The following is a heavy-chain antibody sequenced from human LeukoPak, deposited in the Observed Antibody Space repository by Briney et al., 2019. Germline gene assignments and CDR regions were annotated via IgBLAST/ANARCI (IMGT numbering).Heavy chain of an antibody. CDR3: ARYSGTYRDY. Sequence: GGSLRLSCAASGFTFSSSNMNWVRQAPGKGLKWVSSITASSGYIFYADSVKGRFTISRDNAKNSLYLQMDSLSAEDTAVYYCARYSGTYRDYWGQGTLVTVSS. V-gene: IGHV3-21*06. D-gene: IGHD3-10*01. CDR2: ITASSGYI. CDR1: GFTFSSSN. J-gene: IGHJ4*02.